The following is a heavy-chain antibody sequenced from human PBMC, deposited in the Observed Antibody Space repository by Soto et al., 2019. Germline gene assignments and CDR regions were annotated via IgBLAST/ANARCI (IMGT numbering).Heavy chain of an antibody. V-gene: IGHV5-51*01. Sequence: PGESLKISFKGSGYSFTTCLICWVRQMPVKGLEWMGIIYPGDSDTRYSPSFQGQVTISADKSISTAYLQWSSLKASDTAMYYCTRQRGSGRFDAFDIWGRRTMVTV. CDR1: GYSFTTCL. D-gene: IGHD6-19*01. J-gene: IGHJ3*02. CDR2: IYPGDSDT. CDR3: TRQRGSGRFDAFDI.